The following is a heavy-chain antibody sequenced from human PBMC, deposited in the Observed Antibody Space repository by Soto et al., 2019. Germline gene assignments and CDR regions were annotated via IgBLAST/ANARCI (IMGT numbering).Heavy chain of an antibody. CDR2: VIPIFGTP. V-gene: IGHV1-69*01. CDR3: ARDPLWFGELLSNYYYQALDV. D-gene: IGHD3-10*01. Sequence: QVQLVQSGAEVKKPGSSVKVSCKASGGTFSSHSFTWVRQAPRQGLEWMGGVIPIFGTPNYAQKFQGRVTITAEASTNTAYMELSSLTSEDTAVYYCARDPLWFGELLSNYYYQALDVWGQGTTVTVSS. J-gene: IGHJ6*02. CDR1: GGTFSSHS.